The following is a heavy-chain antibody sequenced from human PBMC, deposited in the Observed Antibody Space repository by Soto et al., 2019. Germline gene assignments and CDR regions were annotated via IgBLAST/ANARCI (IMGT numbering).Heavy chain of an antibody. J-gene: IGHJ4*02. Sequence: SETLSLTCAVYGGSFSGYYWSWIRQPPGKGLEWIGEINHSGSTNYNPSLKSRVTISVDTSKNQFSLKLSSVTAADTAVYYGARCTPYLTFDYWGQGTLVNVSS. CDR1: GGSFSGYY. CDR3: ARCTPYLTFDY. V-gene: IGHV4-34*01. D-gene: IGHD2-2*01. CDR2: INHSGST.